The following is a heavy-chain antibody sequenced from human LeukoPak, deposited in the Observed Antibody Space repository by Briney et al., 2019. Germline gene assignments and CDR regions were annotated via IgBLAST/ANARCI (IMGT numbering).Heavy chain of an antibody. CDR2: INHSGST. V-gene: IGHV4-4*02. CDR1: GGSISSSNW. Sequence: SETLSLTCAVSGGSISSSNWWSWVRQPPGKGLEWIGEINHSGSTNYNPSLKSRVTISVDTSKNQFSLRLSSVAAADTAVFYCARRDIYQRGLYWGQGALVTVSS. J-gene: IGHJ4*02. CDR3: ARRDIYQRGLY. D-gene: IGHD2-2*01.